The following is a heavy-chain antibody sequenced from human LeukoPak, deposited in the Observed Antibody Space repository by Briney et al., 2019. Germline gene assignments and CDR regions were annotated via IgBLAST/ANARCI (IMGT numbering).Heavy chain of an antibody. Sequence: GSLRLSCAASGFPFSSYAMSWVRQAPGKGLEWVSAISGSGGSTYYADSVKGRFTISRDNSKNTLYLQMNSLRAEDTAVYYCAKDLIAVAGSFSPDDYWGQGTLVTVSS. J-gene: IGHJ4*02. V-gene: IGHV3-23*01. D-gene: IGHD6-19*01. CDR1: GFPFSSYA. CDR2: ISGSGGST. CDR3: AKDLIAVAGSFSPDDY.